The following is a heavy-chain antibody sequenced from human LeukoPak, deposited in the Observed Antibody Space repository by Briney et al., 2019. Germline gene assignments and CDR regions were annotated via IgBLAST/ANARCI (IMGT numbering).Heavy chain of an antibody. V-gene: IGHV1-18*01. CDR2: ISAYNGNT. D-gene: IGHD1-26*01. J-gene: IGHJ4*02. CDR3: ARGIVGATKTHYFDY. Sequence: ASVKVSCKASGYTFTSYGISWVRQAPGQGLEWMGWISAYNGNTKYAQKPQGRITMTTDTSTSTAYMELRSLRSDDTAVYYCARGIVGATKTHYFDYWGQGTLVTVSS. CDR1: GYTFTSYG.